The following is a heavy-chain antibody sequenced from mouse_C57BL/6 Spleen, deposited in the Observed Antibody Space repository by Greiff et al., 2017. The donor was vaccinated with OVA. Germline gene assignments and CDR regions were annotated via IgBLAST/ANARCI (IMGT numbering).Heavy chain of an antibody. Sequence: QVQLKESGAELARPGASVKMSCKASGYTFTSYTMHWVKQRPGQGLEWIGYINPSSGYTKYNQKFKDKATLTADKSSSTAYMQLSSLTSEDSAVYYCARWSDYDGGNFDYWGQGTTLTVSS. CDR1: GYTFTSYT. D-gene: IGHD2-4*01. J-gene: IGHJ2*01. V-gene: IGHV1-4*01. CDR3: ARWSDYDGGNFDY. CDR2: INPSSGYT.